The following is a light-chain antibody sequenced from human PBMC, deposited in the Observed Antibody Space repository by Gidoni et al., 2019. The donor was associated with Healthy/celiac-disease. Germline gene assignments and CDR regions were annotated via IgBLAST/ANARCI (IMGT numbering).Light chain of an antibody. CDR2: DAS. V-gene: IGKV3-11*01. CDR3: QQRSNWPRALT. CDR1: QSVSSY. Sequence: ELVLTHSPATLSLSPGERATLSCRASQSVSSYLAWYQQKPGQAPRLLIYDASNRATGIPARFSGSGSGTDFTLTISSLEPEDFAVYYCQQRSNWPRALTFGGGTKVEIK. J-gene: IGKJ4*01.